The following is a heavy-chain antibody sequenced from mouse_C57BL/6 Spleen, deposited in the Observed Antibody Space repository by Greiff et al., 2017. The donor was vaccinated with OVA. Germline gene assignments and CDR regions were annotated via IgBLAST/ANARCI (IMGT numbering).Heavy chain of an antibody. CDR2: IDPSDSET. CDR3: AFPYDYDVGLDY. D-gene: IGHD2-4*01. CDR1: GYTFTSYW. J-gene: IGHJ2*01. V-gene: IGHV1-52*01. Sequence: VQLQQSGAELVRPGSSVKLSCKASGYTFTSYWMHWVKQRPIQGLEWIGNIDPSDSETHYNQKFKDKATLTVDKSSSTAYMQLSSLTSEDSAVYYCAFPYDYDVGLDYWGQGTTLTVSS.